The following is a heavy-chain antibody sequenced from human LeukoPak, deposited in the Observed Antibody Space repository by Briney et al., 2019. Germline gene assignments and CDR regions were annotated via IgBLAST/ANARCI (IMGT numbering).Heavy chain of an antibody. V-gene: IGHV1-2*02. CDR2: INPNSGGT. Sequence: ASVKVSCKASGYTFTGYYMRWVRQAPGQGLEWMGWINPNSGGTNYAQKFQGRVTMTRDTSISTAYMELSRLRSDDTAVYYCARDLGGYCSGGSCQQTTYNWFDPWGQGTLVTVSS. CDR1: GYTFTGYY. J-gene: IGHJ5*02. CDR3: ARDLGGYCSGGSCQQTTYNWFDP. D-gene: IGHD2-15*01.